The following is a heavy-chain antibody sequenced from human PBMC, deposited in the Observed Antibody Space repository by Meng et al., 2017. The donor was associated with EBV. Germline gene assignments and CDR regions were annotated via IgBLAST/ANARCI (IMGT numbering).Heavy chain of an antibody. CDR1: GGIPRGFA. Sequence: GALVRVSCVMSGGIPRGFASSWHGLAPGQGLEWLGGIIPYFHTTNDGQKFQGRLNNISDESSATTYMEVSSLGSEDTAIYYCANVEHYGDYVFESWGQGTLVTVSS. V-gene: IGHV1-69*01. CDR2: IIPYFHTT. CDR3: ANVEHYGDYVFES. D-gene: IGHD4-17*01. J-gene: IGHJ4*02.